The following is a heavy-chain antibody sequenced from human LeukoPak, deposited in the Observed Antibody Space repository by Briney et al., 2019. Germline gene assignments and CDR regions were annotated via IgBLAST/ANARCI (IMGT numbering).Heavy chain of an antibody. CDR2: ISGSSNTI. V-gene: IGHV3-48*04. Sequence: GGSLRLSCAASGFTFSSYSMNWVRQAPGKGLEWVSYISGSSNTIYYADSVKGRFTLSRDNAKNSLYLQMNSLRAEDTAVYFCASIPRNLNWFDPWGQGTLVTVSS. J-gene: IGHJ5*02. CDR1: GFTFSSYS. CDR3: ASIPRNLNWFDP.